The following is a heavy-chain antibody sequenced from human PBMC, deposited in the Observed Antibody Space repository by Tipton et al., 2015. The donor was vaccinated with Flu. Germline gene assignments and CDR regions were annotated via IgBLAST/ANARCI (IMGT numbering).Heavy chain of an antibody. Sequence: RSLRLSCTTSGFTFGDYGIIWVRQAPRKGLEWLSFIRSKGYDEKIDYAASVKGRFTKSRDDSKSIAYLQMNSLKIEDTGVYYCARETVPGEFYVDSWGQGTLVTVPS. CDR2: IRSKGYDEKI. J-gene: IGHJ4*02. D-gene: IGHD1-1*01. CDR3: ARETVPGEFYVDS. CDR1: GFTFGDYG. V-gene: IGHV3-49*04.